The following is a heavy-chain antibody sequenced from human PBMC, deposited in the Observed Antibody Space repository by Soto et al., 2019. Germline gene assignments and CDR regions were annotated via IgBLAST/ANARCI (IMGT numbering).Heavy chain of an antibody. Sequence: ASVKVSCKASGYTFSSSGFSWVRQAPGQGLEWMGWISSYNGNTRYAQKFQGRVTLTTDTSTSTGYMDLRDLRSDDTAIYYCARDRGVVIPAVTYGMDVWGQGTTVTVSS. D-gene: IGHD2-2*01. J-gene: IGHJ6*02. CDR3: ARDRGVVIPAVTYGMDV. V-gene: IGHV1-18*01. CDR2: ISSYNGNT. CDR1: GYTFSSSG.